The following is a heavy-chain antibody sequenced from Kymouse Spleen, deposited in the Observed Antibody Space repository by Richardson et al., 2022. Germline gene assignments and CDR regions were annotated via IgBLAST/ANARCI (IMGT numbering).Heavy chain of an antibody. D-gene: IGHD2-2*02. V-gene: IGHV4-4*02. CDR2: IYHSGST. J-gene: IGHJ6*02. Sequence: QVQLQESGPGLVKPSGTLSLTCAVSGGSISSSNWWSWVRQPPGKGLEWIGEIYHSGSTNYNPSLKSRVTISVDKSKNQFSLKLSSVTAADTAVYYCASRRTSCSEDYYYYYGMDVWGQGTTVTVSS. CDR3: ASRRTSCSEDYYYYYGMDV. CDR1: GGSISSSNW.